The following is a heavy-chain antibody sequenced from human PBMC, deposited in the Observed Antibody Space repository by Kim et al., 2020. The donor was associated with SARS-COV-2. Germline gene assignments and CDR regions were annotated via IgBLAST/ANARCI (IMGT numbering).Heavy chain of an antibody. CDR3: ARVPYAHSGSYGN. Sequence: SETLSLTCAVSGGSISSSNWWSWVRQPPGKGLEWIGEIYHSGSTNYNPSLKSRVTISVDKSKNQFSLKLSSVTAADTAVYYCARVPYAHSGSYGNWGQGTLVTVSS. CDR1: GGSISSSNW. CDR2: IYHSGST. D-gene: IGHD1-26*01. V-gene: IGHV4-4*02. J-gene: IGHJ4*02.